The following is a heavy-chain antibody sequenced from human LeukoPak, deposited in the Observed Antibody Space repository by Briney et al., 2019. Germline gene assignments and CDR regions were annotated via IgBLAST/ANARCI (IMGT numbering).Heavy chain of an antibody. D-gene: IGHD3-22*01. V-gene: IGHV3-33*01. J-gene: IGHJ4*02. CDR2: IWYDGSNK. CDR3: ARWYYYDSSGCSHFDY. Sequence: GGSLRLSCAASGFTFSSYGMHWVRQAPGKGLEWVAVIWYDGSNKYYADSVKGRFTISRDNSKNTLYLQMNSLRAEDTAVYYCARWYYYDSSGCSHFDYWGQGTLVTVSS. CDR1: GFTFSSYG.